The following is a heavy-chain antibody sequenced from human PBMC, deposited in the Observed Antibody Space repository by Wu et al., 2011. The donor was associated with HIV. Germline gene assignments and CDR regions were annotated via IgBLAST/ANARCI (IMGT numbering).Heavy chain of an antibody. CDR1: GRALTDHR. J-gene: IGHJ5*02. CDR2: INLENGEA. CDR3: ATAPPQFCTTSRCVGYWFDP. V-gene: IGHV1-69-2*01. Sequence: DVHIVQSGAEVKTPGSSMKISCAVSGRALTDHRIHWVQQAPERGLDWMGLINLENGEATYAEKFQGRITVTANTSIGTAYLEMTNMRSEDTAVYYCATAPPQFCTTSRCVGYWFDPWAREPVVTVSS. D-gene: IGHD2-2*01.